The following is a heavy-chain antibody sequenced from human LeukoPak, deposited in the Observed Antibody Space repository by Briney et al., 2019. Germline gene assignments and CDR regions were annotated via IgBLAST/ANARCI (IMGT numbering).Heavy chain of an antibody. V-gene: IGHV4-39*01. CDR1: GGSISSSSYY. CDR2: IYYSGST. Sequence: SETLSLTCTVSGGSISSSSYYWGWIRQPPGKGLEWIGSIYYSGSTYYNPSLKSRVAISVDTSKNQFSLKLSSVTAADTAVYYCARQLGGATNGYWGQGTLVTVSS. CDR3: ARQLGGATNGY. D-gene: IGHD1-26*01. J-gene: IGHJ4*02.